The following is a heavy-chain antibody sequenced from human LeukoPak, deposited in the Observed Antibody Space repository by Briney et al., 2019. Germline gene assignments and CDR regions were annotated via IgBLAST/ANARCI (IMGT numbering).Heavy chain of an antibody. CDR2: ISGSGGST. CDR3: ARGNPYYYDSSEARYFDY. V-gene: IGHV3-23*01. J-gene: IGHJ4*02. D-gene: IGHD3-22*01. CDR1: GFTFSSYA. Sequence: GGSLRLSCAASGFTFSSYAMSWVRQAPGKGLEWVSAISGSGGSTYYADSVKGRFTISRDNSKNTLYLQMNSLRAEDTAVYYCARGNPYYYDSSEARYFDYWGQGTLVTVSS.